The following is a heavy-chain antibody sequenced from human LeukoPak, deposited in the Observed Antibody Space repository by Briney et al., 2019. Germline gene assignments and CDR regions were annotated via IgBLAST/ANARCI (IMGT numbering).Heavy chain of an antibody. CDR3: AKLGAYTSSWYGFVDY. CDR1: GYSFTNYW. D-gene: IGHD6-19*01. Sequence: NPGESLQISCKSSGYSFTNYWIGWVRQMPGKGLEWMGIIYPDDSDTRYSPSFQGQVTISVDKSISTAYLQWSSLKASDTAMYYCAKLGAYTSSWYGFVDYWGQGTLVTVSS. CDR2: IYPDDSDT. J-gene: IGHJ4*02. V-gene: IGHV5-51*01.